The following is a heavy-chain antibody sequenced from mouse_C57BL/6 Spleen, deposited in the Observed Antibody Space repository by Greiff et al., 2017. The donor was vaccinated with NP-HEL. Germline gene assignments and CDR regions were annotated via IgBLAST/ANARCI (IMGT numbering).Heavy chain of an antibody. D-gene: IGHD1-1*01. CDR3: AREAYYGSRRYYAMDY. V-gene: IGHV1-55*01. J-gene: IGHJ4*01. CDR1: GYTFTSYW. CDR2: IYPGSGST. Sequence: QVQLQQPGAELVKPGASVKMSCKASGYTFTSYWITWVKQRPGQGLEWIGDIYPGSGSTNYNEKFKSKATLTVDPSSSTAYMQLSSLTSEDSAVYYCAREAYYGSRRYYAMDYWGQGTSGTVSS.